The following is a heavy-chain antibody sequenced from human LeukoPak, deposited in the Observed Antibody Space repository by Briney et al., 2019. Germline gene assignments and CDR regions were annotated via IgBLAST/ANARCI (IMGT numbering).Heavy chain of an antibody. J-gene: IGHJ4*02. CDR2: IYYSGST. Sequence: SETLSLTCTVSGGSISSYYWSWIRQPPGKGLEWIGYIYYSGSTNYNPSLKSRVTISVDTSKNQFSLRLTSVTAADTAVYYCAREGMAVGFARFPIFNYWGQGTLVTVSS. CDR1: GGSISSYY. V-gene: IGHV4-59*01. D-gene: IGHD6-19*01. CDR3: AREGMAVGFARFPIFNY.